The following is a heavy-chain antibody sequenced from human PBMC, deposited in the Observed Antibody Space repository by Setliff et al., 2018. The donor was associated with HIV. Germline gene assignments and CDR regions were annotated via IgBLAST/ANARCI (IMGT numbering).Heavy chain of an antibody. CDR2: IYYSGST. J-gene: IGHJ6*03. CDR1: GGSISSSSYY. CDR3: ARHGGRGLRRYYMDV. V-gene: IGHV4-39*01. Sequence: SATLSLTCTVSGGSISSSSYYWGWIRQPPGKGLEWIVSIYYSGSTYYNPSLKSRVTISVDTSKNQFSLKLSSVTAADTAVYYCARHGGRGLRRYYMDVWGKGTTVTVSS. D-gene: IGHD3-10*01.